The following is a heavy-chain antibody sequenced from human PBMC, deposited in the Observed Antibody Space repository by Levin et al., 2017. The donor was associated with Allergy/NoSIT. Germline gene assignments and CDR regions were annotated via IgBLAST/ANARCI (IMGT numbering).Heavy chain of an antibody. CDR1: NFSISSGYY. CDR3: VRDHRLGNFDN. CDR2: VYHSGST. J-gene: IGHJ4*02. V-gene: IGHV4-38-2*02. D-gene: IGHD6-19*01. Sequence: SETLSLTCTVSNFSISSGYYWGWIRQPPGKGLEWIGSVYHSGSTYYNASLKSRATVSVDTSKNQFFLRLRSVTAADTAVYYCVRDHRLGNFDNWGQGTLVTVSS.